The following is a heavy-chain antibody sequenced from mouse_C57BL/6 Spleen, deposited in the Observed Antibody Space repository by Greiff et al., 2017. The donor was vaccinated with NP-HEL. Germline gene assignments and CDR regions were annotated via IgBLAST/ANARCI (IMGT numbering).Heavy chain of an antibody. D-gene: IGHD1-1*01. CDR1: GFTFSSYG. CDR3: ARQGYGSSYVYYYAMDY. CDR2: ISSGGSYT. V-gene: IGHV5-6*01. Sequence: EVQVVESGGDLVKPGGSLKLSCAASGFTFSSYGMSWVRQTPDKRLEWVATISSGGSYTYYPDSVKGRFTISRDNAKNTLYLQMSSLKSEDTAMYYCARQGYGSSYVYYYAMDYWGQGTSVTVSS. J-gene: IGHJ4*01.